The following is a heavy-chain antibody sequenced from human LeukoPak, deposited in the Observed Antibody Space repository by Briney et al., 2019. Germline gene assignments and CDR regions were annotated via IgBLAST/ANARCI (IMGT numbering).Heavy chain of an antibody. D-gene: IGHD1-1*01. CDR2: ISSSSTTI. CDR3: ARDWIDYFDY. J-gene: IGHJ4*02. V-gene: IGHV3-48*02. Sequence: GRSLRPSCAASGLTFSSYSMNWVRQAPGKGLEWVSYISSSSTTIYYADSVKGRFTISRDNAKNSLYLQMNSLRDEDTAVYYCARDWIDYFDYWGQGTLVTVSS. CDR1: GLTFSSYS.